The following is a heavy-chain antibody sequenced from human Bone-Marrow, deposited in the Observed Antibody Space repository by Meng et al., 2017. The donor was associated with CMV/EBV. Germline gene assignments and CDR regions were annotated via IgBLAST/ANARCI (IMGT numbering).Heavy chain of an antibody. Sequence: SETLSLTCAISGDSVSSNSAAWNWIRQSPSRGLEWLGSTYYRSKWYHDYAVSVKSRITINPNTSKNQFTLELTAVTPEDSAVYYCAKDHTGLDYWGQGTMVTVSS. D-gene: IGHD1-1*01. CDR2: TYYRSKWYH. CDR3: AKDHTGLDY. J-gene: IGHJ4*02. V-gene: IGHV6-1*01. CDR1: GDSVSSNSAA.